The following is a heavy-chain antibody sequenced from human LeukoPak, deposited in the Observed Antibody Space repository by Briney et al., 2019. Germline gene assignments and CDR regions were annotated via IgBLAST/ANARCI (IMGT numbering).Heavy chain of an antibody. D-gene: IGHD3-22*01. V-gene: IGHV3-64*04. CDR3: AGDSSGYYFYFDL. J-gene: IGHJ2*01. CDR1: GFTFSSYA. Sequence: GGSLRLSCSASGFTFSSYAMHWVRQAPGKGLEYVSAISSNGGSTYYADSVKGRFTISRDNSKNTVYLQMNSLRTDDTAVYYCAGDSSGYYFYFDLWGRGTLVTVSS. CDR2: ISSNGGST.